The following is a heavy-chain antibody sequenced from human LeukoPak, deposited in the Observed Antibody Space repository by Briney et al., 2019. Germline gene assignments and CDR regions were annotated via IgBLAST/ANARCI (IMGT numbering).Heavy chain of an antibody. J-gene: IGHJ4*02. D-gene: IGHD1-26*01. CDR2: INHGGST. V-gene: IGHV4-34*01. CDR1: GGSLNDYI. CDR3: ARNRVVGAPNFDY. Sequence: SETLSLTCAVYGGSLNDYIWSWIRQPPGKGLEWIGEINHGGSTNYNPSLKSRVTISLDTSKNQFSLRPTSVTAADTAVYYCARNRVVGAPNFDYWGQGTLVTVFS.